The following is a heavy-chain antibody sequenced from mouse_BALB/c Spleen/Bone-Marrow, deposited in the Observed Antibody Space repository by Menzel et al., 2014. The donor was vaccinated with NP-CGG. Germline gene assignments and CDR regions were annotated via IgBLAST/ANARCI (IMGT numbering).Heavy chain of an antibody. CDR3: ARDALYRYDGGYAMDY. J-gene: IGHJ4*01. CDR1: GFTFSDYY. CDR2: IGDGGSYT. D-gene: IGHD2-14*01. Sequence: ASGFTFSDYYMYWVRQTPEKRLEWVATIGDGGSYTYYPDSVKGRFTISRDNAKNNLYLQMSSLKSEDTAMYYCARDALYRYDGGYAMDYWGQGTSVTVSP. V-gene: IGHV5-4*02.